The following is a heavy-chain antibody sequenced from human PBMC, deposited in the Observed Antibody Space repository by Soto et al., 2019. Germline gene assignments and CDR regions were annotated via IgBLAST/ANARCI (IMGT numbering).Heavy chain of an antibody. D-gene: IGHD4-17*01. J-gene: IGHJ5*02. CDR2: VYYSGTT. Sequence: SETLSLTCSVSGGSVSDKTYYWSWIRQPPGKRLEWIGYVYYSGTTNYNPSLKSRVTISVDLSKNRFSLRLSSVTTADTALYYCARTTAVPNTLRSRYFFDPWGQGTLVTVSS. V-gene: IGHV4-61*01. CDR1: GGSVSDKTYY. CDR3: ARTTAVPNTLRSRYFFDP.